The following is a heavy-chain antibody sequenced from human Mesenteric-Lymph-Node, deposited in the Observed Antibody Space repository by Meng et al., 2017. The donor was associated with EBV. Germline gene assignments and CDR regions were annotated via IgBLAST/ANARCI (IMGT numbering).Heavy chain of an antibody. CDR2: VNIDSGNT. D-gene: IGHD3-16*01. Sequence: QVQLVQPGPKVKKPGASVKVSCKTSGYTFVNYDINWVRQATGQGLEWMGSVNIDSGNTGYARKFQGRVSMTRDTSTSTAYMELSSLRSDDTAIYYCARRQRGYMGGDFWGQGTLVTVSS. J-gene: IGHJ4*02. CDR1: GYTFVNYD. V-gene: IGHV1-8*01. CDR3: ARRQRGYMGGDF.